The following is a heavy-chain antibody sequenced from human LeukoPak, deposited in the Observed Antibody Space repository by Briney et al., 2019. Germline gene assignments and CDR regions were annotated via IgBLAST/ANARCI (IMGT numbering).Heavy chain of an antibody. V-gene: IGHV5-51*01. CDR1: GYIFTTYW. J-gene: IGHJ3*02. CDR3: ARRRDERGYKHIFGI. D-gene: IGHD5-18*01. CDR2: IYPGDSDT. Sequence: GESLKISCKGSGYIFTTYWIGWVRQLPGKGLEWMGIIYPGDSDTRYSPSFQGQVTISADKSISTAYLQWSSLNASDTAMYYCARRRDERGYKHIFGIWGQGTMVTVSS.